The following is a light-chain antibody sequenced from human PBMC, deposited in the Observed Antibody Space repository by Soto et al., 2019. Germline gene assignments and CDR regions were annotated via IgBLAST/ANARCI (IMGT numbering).Light chain of an antibody. J-gene: IGLJ1*01. CDR1: SSDVGSYNF. CDR2: EVT. V-gene: IGLV2-23*02. Sequence: QSALTQPASVSGSPGQSITISCTGTSSDVGSYNFVSWYQQHPGKAPKLMIYEVTKRPSGISDRFSGSKSGNAASLTISGLQTEDEADYYCCSYARGDTYVFGTGTKVTVL. CDR3: CSYARGDTYV.